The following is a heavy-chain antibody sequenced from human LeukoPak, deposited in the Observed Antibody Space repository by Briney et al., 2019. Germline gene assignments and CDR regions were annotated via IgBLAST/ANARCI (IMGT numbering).Heavy chain of an antibody. CDR2: IRGSGGST. V-gene: IGHV3-23*01. CDR3: AKGERGSLDYFDY. J-gene: IGHJ4*02. D-gene: IGHD1-26*01. Sequence: PGGSLRLSCAASGFTFSSYAMSWVRQAPRKGLEWVSAIRGSGGSTYYADSVKGRFTISRDNSKNTLYLQMNSLRAEDTAVYYCAKGERGSLDYFDYWGQGTLVTVSS. CDR1: GFTFSSYA.